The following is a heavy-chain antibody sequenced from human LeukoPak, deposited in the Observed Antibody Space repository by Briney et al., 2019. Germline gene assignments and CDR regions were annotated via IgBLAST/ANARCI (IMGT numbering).Heavy chain of an antibody. Sequence: PGGSLRLSFAAPGFTFSSYAMSWVRQAPGKGPEWVSAISGSGGSTYYADSVKGRFTISRDNSKNTLYLQMNSLRAEDTAVYYCAKTSALAGDPSDYWGQGTLVTISS. CDR1: GFTFSSYA. CDR3: AKTSALAGDPSDY. J-gene: IGHJ4*02. V-gene: IGHV3-23*01. CDR2: ISGSGGST. D-gene: IGHD6-19*01.